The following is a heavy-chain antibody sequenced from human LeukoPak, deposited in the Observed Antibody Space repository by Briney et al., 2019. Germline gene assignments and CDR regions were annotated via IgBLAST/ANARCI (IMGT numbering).Heavy chain of an antibody. Sequence: EASVKVSCKASGYTFTSYAISWVRQAPGQGLEWMGGIIPIFGTANYAQKFQGRVTITADESTSTAYMELSSLRSEDTAVYYCARDLDDSSGYLVSQDWGQGTMVTVSS. CDR3: ARDLDDSSGYLVSQD. CDR1: GYTFTSYA. D-gene: IGHD3-22*01. CDR2: IIPIFGTA. J-gene: IGHJ3*01. V-gene: IGHV1-69*13.